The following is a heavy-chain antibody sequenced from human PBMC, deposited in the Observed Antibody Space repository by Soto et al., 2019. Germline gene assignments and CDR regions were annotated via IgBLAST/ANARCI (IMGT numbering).Heavy chain of an antibody. CDR1: GFTFSSYA. D-gene: IGHD3-16*01. V-gene: IGHV3-33*01. J-gene: IGHJ1*01. Sequence: QVQLVESGGGVVQPGGSLRLSCAASGFTFSSYAMHWVRQAPGKGLEWVAVIWYDGSNKYYADSVKGRFSISRDNSKXXXXXXXXXXXXXXXXXXXXXXXXXXXXXGLGXFQYWGQGTLVTX. CDR2: IWYDGSNK. CDR3: XXXXXXXXXGLGXFQY.